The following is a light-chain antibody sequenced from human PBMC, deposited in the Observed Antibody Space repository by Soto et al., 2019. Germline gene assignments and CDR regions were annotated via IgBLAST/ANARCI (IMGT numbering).Light chain of an antibody. CDR2: DVT. Sequence: ALTQPRSVSGSPGQSVTISCTGTSSDVGGYDYVSWYQQHPGKAPKLLIYDVTKRLSGVPDRFSGSKSGNTASLTISGLQAEDEADYYCCSYAGSYTFDVFGTGTKLTVL. CDR1: SSDVGGYDY. J-gene: IGLJ1*01. V-gene: IGLV2-11*01. CDR3: CSYAGSYTFDV.